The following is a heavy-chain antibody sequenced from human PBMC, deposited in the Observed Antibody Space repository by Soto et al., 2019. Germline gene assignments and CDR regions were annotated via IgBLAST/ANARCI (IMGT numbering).Heavy chain of an antibody. D-gene: IGHD5-18*01. Sequence: SGGSLRLSCAPSGFIFSSYWMYWVRQAPGKGLVWVSRINSDGSTTTYADSVKGRFTISRDNAKNTLYLQMNSLRAEDTAVYYCARERIHLGSNFDYWGQGTLVTVSS. V-gene: IGHV3-74*01. CDR3: ARERIHLGSNFDY. CDR2: INSDGSTT. CDR1: GFIFSSYW. J-gene: IGHJ4*02.